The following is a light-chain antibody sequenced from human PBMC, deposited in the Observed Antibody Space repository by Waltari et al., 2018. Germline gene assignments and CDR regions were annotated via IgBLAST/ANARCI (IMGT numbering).Light chain of an antibody. CDR1: QSVSSN. CDR2: SAS. CDR3: QQYKSWPFT. V-gene: IGKV3-15*01. Sequence: EIVMTQSPATLPVSPGERVTLSCRAIQSVSSNLAWSPQKPGQAPRLLFYSASTSATGIPDRFSGSGSATEFTLTINSLQSEDFAVYYCQQYKSWPFTFGPGTKVEI. J-gene: IGKJ3*01.